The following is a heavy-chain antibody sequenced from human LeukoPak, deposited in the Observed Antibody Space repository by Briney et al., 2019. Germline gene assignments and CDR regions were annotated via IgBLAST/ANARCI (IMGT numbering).Heavy chain of an antibody. J-gene: IGHJ3*02. CDR1: GFTFSSYA. Sequence: PGGSLRLSCAASGFTFSSYAMHWVRQAPGKGLEWVAVISYDGSNKYYADSVKGRFTISRDNSKNTLYLQMNSLRAEDTAVYYCARGMGFRSPPGYAFDIWGQGTMVTVSS. CDR2: ISYDGSNK. CDR3: ARGMGFRSPPGYAFDI. D-gene: IGHD2-8*01. V-gene: IGHV3-30-3*01.